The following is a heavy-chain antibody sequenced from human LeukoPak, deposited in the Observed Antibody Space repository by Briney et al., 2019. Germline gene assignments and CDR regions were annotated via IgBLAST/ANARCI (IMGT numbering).Heavy chain of an antibody. CDR3: TRMTTGHDY. V-gene: IGHV4-34*01. CDR2: INHSGYT. D-gene: IGHD4-17*01. J-gene: IGHJ4*02. CDR1: GVSFDDDY. Sequence: PSETLSLTCAVYGVSFDDDYWAWVRQTPGKGLEWIGEINHSGYTNDSPSLKSRVTLSIDTSRKQFSLNLRSVTVADAGTYYCTRMTTGHDYWGQGTLVTVSS.